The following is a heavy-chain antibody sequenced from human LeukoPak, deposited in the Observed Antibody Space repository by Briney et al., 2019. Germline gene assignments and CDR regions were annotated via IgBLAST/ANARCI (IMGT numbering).Heavy chain of an antibody. Sequence: PGESLRLSCAASGFTFDGYGMSWVRQAPGKGLEWVSAINWNGGTTAYAASVEGRFTISRDNAKNSLYLQMNSLRAEDTALYFCARGVVDCISTTCYFDYWGQGILVTVSS. CDR3: ARGVVDCISTTCYFDY. D-gene: IGHD2-2*01. CDR1: GFTFDGYG. J-gene: IGHJ4*02. V-gene: IGHV3-20*04. CDR2: INWNGGTT.